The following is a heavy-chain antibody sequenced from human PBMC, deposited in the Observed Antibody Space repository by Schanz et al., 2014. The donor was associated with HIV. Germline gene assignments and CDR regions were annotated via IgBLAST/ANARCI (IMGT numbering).Heavy chain of an antibody. D-gene: IGHD1-26*01. CDR1: GYIFTSNG. V-gene: IGHV1-8*01. CDR3: ARRGLVGATLYYYYYGMDV. J-gene: IGHJ6*02. Sequence: QVQLVQSGAEVKKPGASVRVSCKTSGYIFTSNGISWVRQATGQGLEWMGWMNPNSGNTGYAQKFQGRVTMTRNTSISTAYMELSSLRSEDTAVYYCARRGLVGATLYYYYYGMDVWGQGTTVTVSS. CDR2: MNPNSGNT.